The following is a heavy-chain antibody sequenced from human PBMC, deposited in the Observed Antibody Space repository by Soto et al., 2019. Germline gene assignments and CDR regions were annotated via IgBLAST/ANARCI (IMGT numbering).Heavy chain of an antibody. Sequence: SETLSLTCTVSGGSISSYYLSWIRQPPGKGLEWIGYIYYSGSTNYNPSLKSRVTISVDTSKNQFSLKLSSVTAADTAVYYCARGRVVWSSINFDYWGQGTLVTVSS. CDR2: IYYSGST. D-gene: IGHD2-2*01. CDR1: GGSISSYY. CDR3: ARGRVVWSSINFDY. J-gene: IGHJ4*02. V-gene: IGHV4-59*01.